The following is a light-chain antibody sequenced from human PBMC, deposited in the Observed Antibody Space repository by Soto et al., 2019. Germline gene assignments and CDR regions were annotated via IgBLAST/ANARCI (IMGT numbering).Light chain of an antibody. CDR3: QQYYIYPPT. V-gene: IGKV1-8*01. J-gene: IGKJ4*01. Sequence: AIRMTQSPSSFSASTGDRVTITCRASQSIDTYLAWYQQIPGRAPKLLIFAASTLQRGVPSRFSGSGSGTDFTLTISCLQSEDFATYYCQQYYIYPPTFGGGTKVEIK. CDR2: AAS. CDR1: QSIDTY.